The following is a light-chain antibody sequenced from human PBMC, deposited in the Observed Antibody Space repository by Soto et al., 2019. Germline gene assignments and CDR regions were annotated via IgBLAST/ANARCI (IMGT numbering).Light chain of an antibody. CDR1: QSLIHSDGDTY. J-gene: IGKJ1*01. CDR2: KVS. Sequence: DVVMTQSPLSLPVTLGQPASISCRSSQSLIHSDGDTYLNWFQQRPGQSPRRLIYKVSDRDSGVPDRFSGSGSGTDFTLKISRVEAEDVGSYYCMQGTPWPWTFGQGTEVEI. CDR3: MQGTPWPWT. V-gene: IGKV2-30*02.